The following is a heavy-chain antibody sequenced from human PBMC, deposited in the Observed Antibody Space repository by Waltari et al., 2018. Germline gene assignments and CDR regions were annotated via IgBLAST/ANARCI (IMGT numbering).Heavy chain of an antibody. J-gene: IGHJ5*02. CDR1: GFTFSSYS. CDR3: ARDQGTTSPNWFDP. D-gene: IGHD1-1*01. CDR2: ISSSSSYI. V-gene: IGHV3-21*01. Sequence: EVQLVESGGGLVKPGGSLRLSCAASGFTFSSYSMNWVRQAPGKGLEWVSSISSSSSYIYYADSVKGRFTISRDNAKNSLYLQMNSLRAEDTAVYYCARDQGTTSPNWFDPWGQGTLVTVSS.